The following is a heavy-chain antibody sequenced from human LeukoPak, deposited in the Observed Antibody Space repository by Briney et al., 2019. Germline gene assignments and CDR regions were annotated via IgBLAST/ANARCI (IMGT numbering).Heavy chain of an antibody. Sequence: GGSLRLSCAAAGFTFSSYAMSWVRQAPGLGLEGVSAISDSGGSTFYADSVKGRFTISRDNPKNTLYLQVNSLRVDDTAVYYCAKGYDARGYYFDSWGQGTLVTVSS. CDR1: GFTFSSYA. CDR3: AKGYDARGYYFDS. D-gene: IGHD3-22*01. J-gene: IGHJ4*02. CDR2: ISDSGGST. V-gene: IGHV3-23*01.